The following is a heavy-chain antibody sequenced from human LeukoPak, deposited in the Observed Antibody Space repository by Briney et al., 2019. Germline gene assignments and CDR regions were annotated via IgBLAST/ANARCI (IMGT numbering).Heavy chain of an antibody. J-gene: IGHJ5*02. Sequence: GASVKVSCKVSGYTLTELSMHWVRQAPGEGLEWMGGFDPEDGETIYAQKFQGRVTMTEDTSTDTAYMELSRLRSDDTAVYYCARGPPGYDFWSGSYSPLSWFDPWGQGTLVTVSS. CDR1: GYTLTELS. D-gene: IGHD3-3*01. CDR3: ARGPPGYDFWSGSYSPLSWFDP. V-gene: IGHV1-24*01. CDR2: FDPEDGET.